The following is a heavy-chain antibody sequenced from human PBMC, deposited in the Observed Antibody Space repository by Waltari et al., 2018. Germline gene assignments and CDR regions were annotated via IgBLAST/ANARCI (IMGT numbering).Heavy chain of an antibody. V-gene: IGHV3-21*01. CDR3: ARDRFRGYSYGYGGNWFDP. Sequence: EVQLVESGGGLVTPGGSLRLSCAASGFTFSSYSMNWVRQAPGTGLEWVSSISSSSSYIYYADSVKGRFTISRDNAKNSLYLQMNSLRAEDTAVYYCARDRFRGYSYGYGGNWFDPWGQGTLVTVSS. D-gene: IGHD5-18*01. CDR2: ISSSSSYI. CDR1: GFTFSSYS. J-gene: IGHJ5*02.